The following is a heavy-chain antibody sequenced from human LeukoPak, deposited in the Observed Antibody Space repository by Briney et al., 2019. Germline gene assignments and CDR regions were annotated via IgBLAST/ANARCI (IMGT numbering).Heavy chain of an antibody. CDR1: GGSISSDDYY. Sequence: SETLSLTCTVSGGSISSDDYYWSWIRQPPGKGLEWIGYIYYSGSAYYNPSLKSRITISVDTSKNQFSLKLSSVTAADTAVYYCARDQAGTVFIDYWGQGTLVTVSS. V-gene: IGHV4-30-4*02. D-gene: IGHD6-19*01. J-gene: IGHJ4*02. CDR2: IYYSGSA. CDR3: ARDQAGTVFIDY.